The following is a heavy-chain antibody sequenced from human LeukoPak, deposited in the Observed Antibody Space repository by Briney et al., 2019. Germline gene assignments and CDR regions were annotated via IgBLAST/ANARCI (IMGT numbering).Heavy chain of an antibody. CDR1: GFTVSTND. CDR2: LYSDGNT. Sequence: GGSLRLSCAASGFTVSTNDMTWVRQAPGKGIEWVSGLYSDGNTKYADSVQGRFTISRDNSKNTLYLEMNSLSPDDTAVYYCVSGVDPLAANTLAYWGQGTLVTVSS. V-gene: IGHV3-53*01. D-gene: IGHD3-16*01. CDR3: VSGVDPLAANTLAY. J-gene: IGHJ4*02.